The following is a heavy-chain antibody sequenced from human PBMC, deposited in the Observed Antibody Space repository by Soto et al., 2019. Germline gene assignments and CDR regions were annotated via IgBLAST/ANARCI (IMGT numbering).Heavy chain of an antibody. CDR3: ARSGYSYGPNPLLY. V-gene: IGHV4-31*03. J-gene: IGHJ4*02. CDR1: GGSIRSGGYY. Sequence: PSETLSLTCTVSGGSIRSGGYYWSWIRQHPGKGLEWIGYIYYSGSTYYHPSLKSRVTISVDTSKNQFSLKLSSVTAADTAVYYCARSGYSYGPNPLLYWGQGTLVTVSS. D-gene: IGHD5-18*01. CDR2: IYYSGST.